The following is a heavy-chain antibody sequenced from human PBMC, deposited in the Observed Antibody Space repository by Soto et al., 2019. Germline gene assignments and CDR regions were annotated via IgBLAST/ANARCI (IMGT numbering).Heavy chain of an antibody. Sequence: QITLKESGPSLVKPTQTLTLTCTFSGFSLSTGGVGVGWIRQPPGKALEWLALIYWDDDKRYSPSLRSRLTVTKDTSKHQVVLTMTNMDPVHTATYYCAHSRCGGDCLQSYSSHYYYGMDVWGQGTTFTVSS. D-gene: IGHD2-21*02. CDR1: GFSLSTGGVG. CDR2: IYWDDDK. CDR3: AHSRCGGDCLQSYSSHYYYGMDV. J-gene: IGHJ6*02. V-gene: IGHV2-5*02.